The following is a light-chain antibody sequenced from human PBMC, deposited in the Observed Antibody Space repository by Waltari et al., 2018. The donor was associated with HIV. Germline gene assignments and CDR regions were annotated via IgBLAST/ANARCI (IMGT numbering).Light chain of an antibody. CDR1: TGPVTNAHY. J-gene: IGLJ3*02. V-gene: IGLV7-46*01. Sequence: QAVVTQEPSLTVSPGGTVTLTCDSSTGPVTNAHYPYWLQPRPGQAPMTLIFDTTKRHSWTPARFSGALLGGKAALTLSGAQSEDEAEYYCLLSYNGARVFGGGTKVTVL. CDR3: LLSYNGARV. CDR2: DTT.